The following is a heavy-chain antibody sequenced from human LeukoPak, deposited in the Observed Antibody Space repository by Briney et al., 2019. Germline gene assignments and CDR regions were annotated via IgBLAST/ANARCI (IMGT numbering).Heavy chain of an antibody. CDR2: IYHSGST. CDR3: ARSRLWFGDLFNYYMDV. V-gene: IGHV4-38-2*02. J-gene: IGHJ6*03. CDR1: GYSISSGYY. D-gene: IGHD3-10*01. Sequence: SETLSLTCTVSGYSISSGYYWGWIRQPPGKGLEWIGSIYHSGSTYYNPSLKSRVTISVDTSKNQFSLKLSSVTAADTAVYYCARSRLWFGDLFNYYMDVWGKGTTVTVSS.